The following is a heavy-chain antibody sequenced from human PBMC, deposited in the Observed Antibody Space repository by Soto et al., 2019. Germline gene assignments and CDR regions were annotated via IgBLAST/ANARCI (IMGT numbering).Heavy chain of an antibody. CDR2: IHSDVTT. Sequence: EMQLVESGGGLIQPGGSLRLSCAASGFSVSSNSMSWVRQAPGKGLEWVSVIHSDVTTYYADSVKGRFIISRDNSKDTLYLQMNRLRAEDTAVYYCARELSGSWYNWFDPCGQGTLVTVSS. CDR3: ARELSGSWYNWFDP. V-gene: IGHV3-53*01. CDR1: GFSVSSNS. D-gene: IGHD5-12*01. J-gene: IGHJ5*02.